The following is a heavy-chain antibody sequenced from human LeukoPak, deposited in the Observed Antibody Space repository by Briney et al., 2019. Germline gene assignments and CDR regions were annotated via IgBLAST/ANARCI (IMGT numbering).Heavy chain of an antibody. D-gene: IGHD6-6*01. CDR3: AKEGSSDAFDI. V-gene: IGHV3-33*06. J-gene: IGHJ3*02. CDR2: IWYDGSNK. Sequence: GRSLRLSCAASGFTFSSYGMHWVRQAPGKGLEWVAVIWYDGSNKYCADSVKGRFTISRDNSKNTLYLQMNSLRAEDTAVYYCAKEGSSDAFDIWGQGTMVTVSS. CDR1: GFTFSSYG.